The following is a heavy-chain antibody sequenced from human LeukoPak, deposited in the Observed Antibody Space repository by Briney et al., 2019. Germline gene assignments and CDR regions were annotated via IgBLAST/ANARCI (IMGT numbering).Heavy chain of an antibody. D-gene: IGHD3-22*01. Sequence: ASVKVSCKASGYTFTSCYMHWVRQAPGQGLEWMGIINPSGGNTSYAQTFQGRVSMTRDMSTSTVYMELSSLRSEDTAVYYCARDPGYDSSGYYYGYFDYWGLGTLVTVSS. CDR3: ARDPGYDSSGYYYGYFDY. V-gene: IGHV1-46*01. CDR2: INPSGGNT. CDR1: GYTFTSCY. J-gene: IGHJ4*02.